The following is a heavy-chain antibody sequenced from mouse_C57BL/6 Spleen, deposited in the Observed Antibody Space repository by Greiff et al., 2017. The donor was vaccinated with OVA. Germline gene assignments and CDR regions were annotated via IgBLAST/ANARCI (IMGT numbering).Heavy chain of an antibody. CDR2: IYPGSGST. V-gene: IGHV1-55*01. CDR3: ARIPPITTVVARGYFDV. Sequence: QVHVKQPGAELVKPGASVKMSCKASGYTFTSYWITWVKQRPGQGLEWIGDIYPGSGSTNYNEKFKSKATLTVDTSSSTAYMQLSSLTSEDSAVYYCARIPPITTVVARGYFDVWGTGTTVTVSS. D-gene: IGHD1-1*01. CDR1: GYTFTSYW. J-gene: IGHJ1*03.